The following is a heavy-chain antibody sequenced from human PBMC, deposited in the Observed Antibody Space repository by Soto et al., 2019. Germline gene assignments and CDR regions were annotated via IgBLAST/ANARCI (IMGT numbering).Heavy chain of an antibody. CDR1: GFTFSNYA. CDR3: ASRNSGWNFDY. J-gene: IGHJ4*02. V-gene: IGHV3-23*01. CDR2: ISGSGGST. Sequence: EVQLLESGGGLVQPGGSLRLSCAASGFTFSNYAMNWVRQAPGKGLEWVSVISGSGGSTYYADSVKGRFTISRDNSKNTLYLQMNSLRAEDTAVYYCASRNSGWNFDYWGQGTLVTVSS. D-gene: IGHD6-19*01.